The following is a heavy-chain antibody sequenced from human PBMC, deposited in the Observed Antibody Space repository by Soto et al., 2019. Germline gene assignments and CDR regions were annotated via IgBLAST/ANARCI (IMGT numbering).Heavy chain of an antibody. J-gene: IGHJ6*02. CDR2: ISYDGSNK. D-gene: IGHD3-22*01. CDR3: ARGSSYDSSGSWLRDYYYYYGMDV. CDR1: GFTFSSYG. Sequence: HPGGSLRLSCAASGFTFSSYGMHWVRQAPGKGLEWVAVISYDGSNKYYADSVKGRFTISRDNSKNTLYLQMNSLRAEDTAVYYCARGSSYDSSGSWLRDYYYYYGMDVWGQGTTVTVSS. V-gene: IGHV3-30*03.